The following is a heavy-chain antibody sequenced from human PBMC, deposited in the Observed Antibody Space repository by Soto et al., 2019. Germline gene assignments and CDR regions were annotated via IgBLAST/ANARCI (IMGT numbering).Heavy chain of an antibody. Sequence: GGSLRLSCTASGFTFSSHAMSWVRQAPGKQLEWVSAISGSAGLTFYADSLKGRFTIPRDNSKNTLYLQMNSLRAEDTAVYYCAKDWVSGSSPYWGQGTLVTVSS. CDR3: AKDWVSGSSPY. J-gene: IGHJ4*02. V-gene: IGHV3-23*01. CDR1: GFTFSSHA. CDR2: ISGSAGLT. D-gene: IGHD2-15*01.